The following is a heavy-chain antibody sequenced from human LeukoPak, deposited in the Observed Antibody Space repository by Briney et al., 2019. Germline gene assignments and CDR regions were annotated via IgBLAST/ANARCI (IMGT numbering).Heavy chain of an antibody. CDR1: GFTFSNYA. V-gene: IGHV3-49*03. CDR2: IRSKAYGGTT. Sequence: GGSLRLSCAASGFTFSNYAMSWFRQAPGKGLEWVGFIRSKAYGGTTEYAASVKGRFTISRDDSKSIAYLQMNSLKTEDTAVYYCTRVTSGDYGDYWGQGTLVTVSS. CDR3: TRVTSGDYGDY. J-gene: IGHJ4*02. D-gene: IGHD4-17*01.